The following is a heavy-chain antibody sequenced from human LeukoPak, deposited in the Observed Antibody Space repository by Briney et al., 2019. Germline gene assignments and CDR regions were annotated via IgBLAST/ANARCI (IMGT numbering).Heavy chain of an antibody. CDR1: GYTLTELS. D-gene: IGHD1-26*01. CDR2: FDPEDGET. V-gene: IGHV1-24*01. Sequence: ASVKVSCKVSGYTLTELSMHWVRQAPGKGLEWMGGFDPEDGETIYAQKFQGRVTMTEDTSTDTAYMELSSLRSEDTAVYYCATDLGSVGWELRSYYFDYRGQGTLVTVSS. J-gene: IGHJ4*02. CDR3: ATDLGSVGWELRSYYFDY.